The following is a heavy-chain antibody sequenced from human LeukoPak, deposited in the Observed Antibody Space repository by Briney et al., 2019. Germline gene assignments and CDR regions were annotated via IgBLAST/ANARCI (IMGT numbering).Heavy chain of an antibody. CDR3: AKAIPTMVRAASYYFDF. J-gene: IGHJ4*02. V-gene: IGHV3-23*01. D-gene: IGHD3-10*01. Sequence: GGSLRLSCTASGFTFSTSFMSWVRQAPGKGLEWVSTISDSGVSTYYADSVKGRFTISRDNSKNTLYLQMSSLRAEDTAIYYCAKAIPTMVRAASYYFDFWGQGTLVTVSS. CDR1: GFTFSTSF. CDR2: ISDSGVST.